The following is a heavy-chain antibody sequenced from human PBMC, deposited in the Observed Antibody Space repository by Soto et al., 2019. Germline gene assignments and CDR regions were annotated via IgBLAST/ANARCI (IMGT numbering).Heavy chain of an antibody. V-gene: IGHV1-18*01. D-gene: IGHD3-9*01. CDR3: ARARYFDWQRLSYYYGMDV. J-gene: IGHJ6*02. CDR1: GYTFTSYG. CDR2: ISAYHGNT. Sequence: QVQLVQSGAEVKKPGASVKVSCKASGYTFTSYGISWVRQAPGQGLEWMGWISAYHGNTNYAQKLQGRVTMTTDTSTSTAYMELRSLRSDDTAVYYCARARYFDWQRLSYYYGMDVWGQGTTVTVSS.